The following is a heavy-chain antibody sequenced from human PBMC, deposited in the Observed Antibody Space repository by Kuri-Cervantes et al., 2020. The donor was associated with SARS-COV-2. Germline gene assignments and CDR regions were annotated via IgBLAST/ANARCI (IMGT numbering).Heavy chain of an antibody. D-gene: IGHD2-2*02. J-gene: IGHJ3*02. CDR1: GGTFSSYA. CDR3: ARDRTAVVPAAIPGSDAFDI. Sequence: SVKVSCKASGGTFSSYAISWVRQAPGQGLGWMGRIIPIFGTANYAQKFQGRVTITADESTSTAYMELSSLRSEDTAVYYCARDRTAVVPAAIPGSDAFDIWGQGTMVTVSS. V-gene: IGHV1-69*13. CDR2: IIPIFGTA.